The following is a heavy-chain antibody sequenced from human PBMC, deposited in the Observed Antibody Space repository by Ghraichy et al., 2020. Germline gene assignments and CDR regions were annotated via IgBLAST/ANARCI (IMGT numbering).Heavy chain of an antibody. CDR3: AKDRDCNATACYVGGNWFDP. V-gene: IGHV3-23*01. CDR1: GFGFSNYA. Sequence: GALRLSCVASGFGFSNYAMSWVRQAPGKGLEWVSAISSSGGNTYYADTVKGRFTISRDNSKNTLFLQVNGLRAEDTAIYYCAKDRDCNATACYVGGNWFDPWGQGTLVTVCS. J-gene: IGHJ5*02. CDR2: ISSSGGNT. D-gene: IGHD2-2*01.